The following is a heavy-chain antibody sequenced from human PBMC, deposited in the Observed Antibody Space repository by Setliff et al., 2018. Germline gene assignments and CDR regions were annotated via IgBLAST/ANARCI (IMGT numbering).Heavy chain of an antibody. V-gene: IGHV3-23*01. CDR2: ISGSGGST. D-gene: IGHD1-7*01. J-gene: IGHJ5*02. Sequence: GGSLRLSCAASGFSFTTYTMNWIRQAPGQGLEWVSGISGSGGSTDYADSVKGRFTISRDNAKKSLYLQMNSLTVEDTAGYYCAKFQRGWNYLSDWFDPWGQGTLVTVSS. CDR3: AKFQRGWNYLSDWFDP. CDR1: GFSFTTYT.